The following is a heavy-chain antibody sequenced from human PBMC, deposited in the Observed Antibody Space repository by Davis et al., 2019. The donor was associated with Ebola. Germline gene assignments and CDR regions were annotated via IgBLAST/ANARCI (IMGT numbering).Heavy chain of an antibody. Sequence: GESLKISCAASGLTFSDYYMSWIRQAPGKGLEWVSYISSSSSTIYYADSVKGRFTISRDNAKNSLYLQMNSLRAEDTAVYYCASTWGSGYGMDVWGKGTTVTVSS. CDR1: GLTFSDYY. V-gene: IGHV3-11*01. CDR2: ISSSSSTI. CDR3: ASTWGSGYGMDV. J-gene: IGHJ6*04. D-gene: IGHD3-10*01.